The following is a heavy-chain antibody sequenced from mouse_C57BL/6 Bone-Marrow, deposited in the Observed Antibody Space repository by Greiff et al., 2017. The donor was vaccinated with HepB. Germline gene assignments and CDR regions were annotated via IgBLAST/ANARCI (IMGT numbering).Heavy chain of an antibody. D-gene: IGHD2-3*01. CDR3: ARGIYDGYYFAY. Sequence: VQGVESGAELARPGASVKLSCKASGYTFTSYGISWVKQRTGQGLEWIGEIYPRSGNTYYNEKFKGKATLTADKSSSTAYMELRSLTSEDSAVYFCARGIYDGYYFAYWGQGTLVTVSA. V-gene: IGHV1-81*01. J-gene: IGHJ3*01. CDR1: GYTFTSYG. CDR2: IYPRSGNT.